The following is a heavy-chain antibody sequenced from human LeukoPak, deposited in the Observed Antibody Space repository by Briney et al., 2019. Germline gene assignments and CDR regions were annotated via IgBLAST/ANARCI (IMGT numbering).Heavy chain of an antibody. CDR1: GFTFSSYA. CDR3: ARSDFWSGYYRY. CDR2: ISGSGGST. Sequence: GGSLRLSCAASGFTFSSYAMSWVRQAPGKGLEWVSAISGSGGSTYYADSVKGRFTISRDNSKNTLYLQMNSLRAEDTAVYYCARSDFWSGYYRYWGQGTLVTVSS. J-gene: IGHJ4*02. D-gene: IGHD3-3*01. V-gene: IGHV3-23*01.